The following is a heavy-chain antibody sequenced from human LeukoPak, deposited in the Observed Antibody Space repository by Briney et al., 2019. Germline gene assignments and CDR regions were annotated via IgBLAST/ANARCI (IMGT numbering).Heavy chain of an antibody. V-gene: IGHV3-33*01. D-gene: IGHD3-10*01. CDR3: ARGSGMEKFGELSTFDY. CDR1: GFTFSSYG. J-gene: IGHJ4*02. CDR2: IWYDGSNK. Sequence: GRSLRLSCAASGFTFSSYGMHWVRQAPGKGLEWVAVIWYDGSNKYYADSVKGRFTISRDNSKNTLYLQMNSLRAEDTAVYYCARGSGMEKFGELSTFDYWGQGTLVTVSS.